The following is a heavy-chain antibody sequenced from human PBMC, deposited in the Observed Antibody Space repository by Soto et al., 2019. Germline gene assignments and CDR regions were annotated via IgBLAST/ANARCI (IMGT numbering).Heavy chain of an antibody. Sequence: SETLSLTCTVSGGSISSGDYYWSWIRQPPWRGLEWIGYIYYSGSTYYNPSLKSRVTISVDTSKNQFSLKLSSVTAADTAVYYCARGNRYYDSSGYSRNYYFDYWGQGXLVTVSS. CDR3: ARGNRYYDSSGYSRNYYFDY. D-gene: IGHD3-22*01. CDR1: GGSISSGDYY. J-gene: IGHJ4*02. CDR2: IYYSGST. V-gene: IGHV4-30-4*01.